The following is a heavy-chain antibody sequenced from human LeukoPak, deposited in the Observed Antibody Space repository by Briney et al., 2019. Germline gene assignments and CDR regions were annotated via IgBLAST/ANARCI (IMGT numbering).Heavy chain of an antibody. Sequence: GGSLRLSCAASGFTFSSYGMHWVRQAPGKGLEWVAVIWYDGSNKYYADSVKGRFTISRDNSKNTLYLQMNSLRAEDTAVYYCARGPDTVADDGSFFDYWGQGTLVTVSS. D-gene: IGHD5-12*01. CDR2: IWYDGSNK. J-gene: IGHJ4*02. V-gene: IGHV3-33*01. CDR3: ARGPDTVADDGSFFDY. CDR1: GFTFSSYG.